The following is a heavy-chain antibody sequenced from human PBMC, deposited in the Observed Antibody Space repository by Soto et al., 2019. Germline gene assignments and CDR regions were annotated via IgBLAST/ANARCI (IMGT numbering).Heavy chain of an antibody. J-gene: IGHJ6*02. D-gene: IGHD3-3*01. CDR3: AKDNTRYLAWPPFFSGMRV. Sequence: QAQLVESGGGVVQPGRSLRLSCTASGFTFNTYGMHWVRQAPGKGLEWVAVISYDGSATYYADSVKGRFTTSRDNSKTTLFLQIHSLTAEDTAVFYCAKDNTRYLAWPPFFSGMRVWGQGTTVTVSS. CDR1: GFTFNTYG. V-gene: IGHV3-30*18. CDR2: ISYDGSAT.